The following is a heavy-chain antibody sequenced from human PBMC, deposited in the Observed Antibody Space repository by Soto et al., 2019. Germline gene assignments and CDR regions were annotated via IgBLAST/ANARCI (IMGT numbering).Heavy chain of an antibody. CDR1: GYSISSGYY. J-gene: IGHJ3*02. Sequence: SETLSLTCAVSGYSISSGYYWSWIRQPPGKGLEWIGSIYHSGSTYYNPSLKSRVTISVDTSKNQFSLKLSSVTAADTAVYYCARASRYSSGWYSTDDAFDIWGHGTMVAFSS. CDR3: ARASRYSSGWYSTDDAFDI. D-gene: IGHD6-19*01. CDR2: IYHSGST. V-gene: IGHV4-38-2*01.